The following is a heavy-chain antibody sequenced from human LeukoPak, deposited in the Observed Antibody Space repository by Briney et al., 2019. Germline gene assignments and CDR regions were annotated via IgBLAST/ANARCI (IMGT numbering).Heavy chain of an antibody. V-gene: IGHV1-18*04. CDR1: GYTFTSYG. J-gene: IGHJ4*02. Sequence: ASVKVSCKPSGYTFTSYGTSWVRQAPGQGREWMGWISAYNGNTNYAQKLQGRVTMTTDTSTSTAYMELRSLRSDDTAVYYCETDRNTAMAAFDYWGQGTLVTVSS. CDR2: ISAYNGNT. D-gene: IGHD5-18*01. CDR3: ETDRNTAMAAFDY.